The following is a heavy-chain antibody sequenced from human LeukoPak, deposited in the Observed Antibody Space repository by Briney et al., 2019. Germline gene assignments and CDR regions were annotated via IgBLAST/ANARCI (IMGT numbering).Heavy chain of an antibody. CDR2: ISSSSSYI. D-gene: IGHD3-22*01. CDR3: AKVGTMIVVVITNYYFDY. CDR1: GFTFSSYN. V-gene: IGHV3-21*01. Sequence: GGSLRLSCAASGFTFSSYNMNWVRQAPGKGLEWVSSISSSSSYIYYADSVKGRFTISRDNAKNSLYLQMISLRAEDTAVYYCAKVGTMIVVVITNYYFDYWGQGTLVTVSS. J-gene: IGHJ4*02.